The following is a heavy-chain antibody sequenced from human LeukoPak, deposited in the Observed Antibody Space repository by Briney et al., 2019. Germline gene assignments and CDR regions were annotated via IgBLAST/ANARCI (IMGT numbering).Heavy chain of an antibody. J-gene: IGHJ4*02. D-gene: IGHD6-19*01. V-gene: IGHV3-7*04. CDR1: GFTFSSYW. Sequence: GGSLRLSCAASGFTFSSYWMSWVRQAPGKGLEWVANIKQDGSEKYYVDSVKGRFTISRDNAKNSLYLQMNSLRAEDTAVYYCARGDSGSSGWSFFDYWGQGTLVTVSS. CDR3: ARGDSGSSGWSFFDY. CDR2: IKQDGSEK.